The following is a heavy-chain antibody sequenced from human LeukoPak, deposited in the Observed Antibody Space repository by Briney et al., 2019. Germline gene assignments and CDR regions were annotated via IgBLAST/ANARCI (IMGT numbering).Heavy chain of an antibody. CDR2: INPGDSDT. CDR1: GYSFTSSW. CDR3: ARQPGAGWFDP. Sequence: GESLKISCKGSGYSFTSSWIGWARQLPGKGLEWMAIINPGDSDTRYSPSFQGQVTISADKSISTVYLQWGSLKASDTAMYYCARQPGAGWFDPWGQGTLVTVSS. J-gene: IGHJ5*02. V-gene: IGHV5-51*01. D-gene: IGHD3-10*01.